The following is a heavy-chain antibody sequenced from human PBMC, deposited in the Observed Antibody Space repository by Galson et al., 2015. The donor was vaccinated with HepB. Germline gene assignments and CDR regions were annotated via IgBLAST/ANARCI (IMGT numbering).Heavy chain of an antibody. J-gene: IGHJ4*02. Sequence: QVQLQESGPGLVKPSETLSLTCTVSGGSISSSSYYWGWIRQPPGKGLEWIGSIYYSGSTYYNPSLKSRVTISVDTSKNQFSLKLSSVTAADTAVYYCASTSGSYGWGFDYWGQGTLVTVSS. CDR2: IYYSGST. CDR1: GGSISSSSYY. V-gene: IGHV4-39*07. CDR3: ASTSGSYGWGFDY. D-gene: IGHD1-26*01.